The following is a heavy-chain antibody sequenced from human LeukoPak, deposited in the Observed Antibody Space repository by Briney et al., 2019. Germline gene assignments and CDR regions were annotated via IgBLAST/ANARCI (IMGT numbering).Heavy chain of an antibody. CDR3: TKDDGYYDSSGSFLFDS. CDR2: ISASGAST. CDR1: GVTFSNYA. J-gene: IGHJ4*02. V-gene: IGHV3-23*01. D-gene: IGHD3-22*01. Sequence: GGSLRLSCAASGVTFSNYAISWVRQAPGKGLEWVSTISASGASTVYADSVKGRFTIARDNSKNTLYLQMNSLRAEDTAVYYCTKDDGYYDSSGSFLFDSWGQGTLVTVSS.